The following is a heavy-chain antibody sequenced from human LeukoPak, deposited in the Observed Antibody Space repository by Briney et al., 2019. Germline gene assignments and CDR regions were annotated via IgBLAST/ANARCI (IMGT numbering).Heavy chain of an antibody. Sequence: GGSLRLSCAASGFTFSSYSMNWVRQAPGKGLEWVSYISSSIITIYYADSVKGRFTLSRDNSKNTLYFQMNSLRADDTAVYSFARGPGTYYFVYWGQGTLVTVSS. CDR3: ARGPGTYYFVY. CDR2: ISSSIITI. CDR1: GFTFSSYS. D-gene: IGHD3-10*01. V-gene: IGHV3-48*01. J-gene: IGHJ4*02.